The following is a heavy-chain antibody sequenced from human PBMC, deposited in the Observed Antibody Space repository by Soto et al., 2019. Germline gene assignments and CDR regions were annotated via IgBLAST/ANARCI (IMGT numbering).Heavy chain of an antibody. J-gene: IGHJ4*02. CDR3: ARGPFDGHSYGLGYPDY. D-gene: IGHD5-18*01. V-gene: IGHV1-46*01. Sequence: GASVKVSCKASGYTFTSYYMHWVRQAPGQGLEWMGIINPSGGSTSYAQKFQGRVTMTTDTSTITVYMELGSLRSDDTAVYYCARGPFDGHSYGLGYPDYWGQGTLVTVSS. CDR2: INPSGGST. CDR1: GYTFTSYY.